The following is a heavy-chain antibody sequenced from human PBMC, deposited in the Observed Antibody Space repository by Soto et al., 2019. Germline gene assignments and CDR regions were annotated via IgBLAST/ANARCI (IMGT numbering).Heavy chain of an antibody. CDR1: VYTFTYHY. CDR3: AREIYYYDNIGYYPPPGY. CDR2: INPISGGT. Sequence: GXSVKVSCKASVYTFTYHYLHWVRQAPGQGLEWMGWINPISGGTDYAQNFQGRVTMTRDTSISTAYMELSSLRSDDTAVYYCAREIYYYDNIGYYPPPGYWGQGTLVTVS. D-gene: IGHD3-22*01. V-gene: IGHV1-2*02. J-gene: IGHJ4*02.